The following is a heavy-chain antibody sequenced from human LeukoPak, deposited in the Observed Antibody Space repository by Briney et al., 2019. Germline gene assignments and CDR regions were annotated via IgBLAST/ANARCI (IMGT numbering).Heavy chain of an antibody. Sequence: SETLSLSCTVAGDSVSSKYWNWIRQPPRKGLEWIAYIHNSGSIKYNPSLKSRVTISIDTSKNQISLRLDSVTAADTAVYFCARGDGVYQQYYYYMDVWGEGTTVTVSS. CDR2: IHNSGSI. D-gene: IGHD4-17*01. J-gene: IGHJ6*03. CDR3: ARGDGVYQQYYYYMDV. V-gene: IGHV4-59*02. CDR1: GDSVSSKY.